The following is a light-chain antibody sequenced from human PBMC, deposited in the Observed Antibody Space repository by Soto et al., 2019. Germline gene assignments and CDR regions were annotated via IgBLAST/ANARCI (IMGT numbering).Light chain of an antibody. V-gene: IGKV4-1*01. CDR2: WAS. CDR1: QSVLHSPNNKNY. J-gene: IGKJ1*01. Sequence: DIVMTQSPDSLAVSLGERATINCKSSQSVLHSPNNKNYLAWYQHKPGQPPKMLIYWASSRESGVPDRFSGSGSGTEFTLTISSLQPDDFATYYCQQYNSFPWTFGQGTKVDI. CDR3: QQYNSFPWT.